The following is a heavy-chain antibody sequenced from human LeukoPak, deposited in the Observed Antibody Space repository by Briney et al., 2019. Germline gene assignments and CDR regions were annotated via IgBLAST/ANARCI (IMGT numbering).Heavy chain of an antibody. J-gene: IGHJ4*02. CDR3: AKTPGHGFYYFDY. Sequence: GGSLRLSCAASGFTFSSYAMSWVRQAPGEGLEWVSAISGSGGSTYYADSVRGRFTISRDNSKNTLYLQMNSLRAEDTAVYYCAKTPGHGFYYFDYWGQGTLVTVSS. CDR1: GFTFSSYA. D-gene: IGHD2/OR15-2a*01. V-gene: IGHV3-23*01. CDR2: ISGSGGST.